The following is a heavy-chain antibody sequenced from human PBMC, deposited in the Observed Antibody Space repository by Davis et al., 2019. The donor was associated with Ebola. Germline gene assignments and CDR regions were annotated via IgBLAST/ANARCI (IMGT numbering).Heavy chain of an antibody. J-gene: IGHJ4*02. CDR1: GYSFTSSW. D-gene: IGHD3-10*01. Sequence: GESLKIPCKGPGYSFTSSWIVRVRQLSGKGLEWMGIIFPGDSDTKYSPSFQGQVTMSPDKSTNTALLQWNNLRASDTAMYYCATTRISVLGGVIVPSTFDFWGQGTLVTVSS. CDR3: ATTRISVLGGVIVPSTFDF. V-gene: IGHV5-51*01. CDR2: IFPGDSDT.